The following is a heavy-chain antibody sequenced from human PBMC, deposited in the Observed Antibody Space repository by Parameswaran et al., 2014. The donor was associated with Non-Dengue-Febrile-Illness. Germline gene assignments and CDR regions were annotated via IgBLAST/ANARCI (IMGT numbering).Heavy chain of an antibody. J-gene: IGHJ6*03. Sequence: WIRQPPGKGLEWVAVIWYDGSNKYYADSVKGRFTISRDNSKNTLYLQMNSLRAEDTAVYYCARERVGWSGYYRKGGYYYYYYMDVWGKGTTVTVSS. V-gene: IGHV3-33*01. CDR3: ARERVGWSGYYRKGGYYYYYYMDV. CDR2: IWYDGSNK. D-gene: IGHD3-3*01.